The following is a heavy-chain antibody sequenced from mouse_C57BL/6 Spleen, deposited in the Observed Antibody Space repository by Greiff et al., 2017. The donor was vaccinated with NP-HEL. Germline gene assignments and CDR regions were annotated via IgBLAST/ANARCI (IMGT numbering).Heavy chain of an antibody. CDR3: AKYSSEAY. J-gene: IGHJ3*01. D-gene: IGHD3-2*02. Sequence: VQLQQSGAELARPGASVKLSCKASGYTFTSYGISWVKQRTGQGLEWIGEIYPRSGSTYYNEKFKGKATLTADKSSSTAYMELRSLTAEDSAVYFCAKYSSEAYWGQGTLVTVSA. CDR1: GYTFTSYG. CDR2: IYPRSGST. V-gene: IGHV1-81*01.